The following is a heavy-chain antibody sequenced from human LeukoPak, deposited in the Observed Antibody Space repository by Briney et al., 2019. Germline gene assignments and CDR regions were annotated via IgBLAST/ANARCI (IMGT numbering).Heavy chain of an antibody. V-gene: IGHV3-30*02. CDR1: GFTFSSYG. J-gene: IGHJ4*02. D-gene: IGHD5-12*01. CDR2: IRYDGSNK. CDR3: AKDRKWLRRYYFDY. Sequence: QPGGSLRLSCAASGFTFSSYGMHWVRQAPGKGLEWVAFIRYDGSNKYYADSVKGRFTISRDNSKNTLYLQMNSLRAEDTAVYYCAKDRKWLRRYYFDYWGQGTLVTVSS.